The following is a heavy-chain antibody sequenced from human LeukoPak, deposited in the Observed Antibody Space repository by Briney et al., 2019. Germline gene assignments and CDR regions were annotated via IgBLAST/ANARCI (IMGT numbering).Heavy chain of an antibody. Sequence: GGSLRLSCEGSAFIFSGHWMNWVRQTPGKGLEWVASIKEDGSERQYVDSVKGRFSIPRDNTKGSLFLQLNSLRAEDTAVYYCAREGGCSGGSCYAGYYYGMDVWGQGTTVTVSS. J-gene: IGHJ6*02. CDR3: AREGGCSGGSCYAGYYYGMDV. CDR2: IKEDGSER. D-gene: IGHD2-15*01. V-gene: IGHV3-7*03. CDR1: AFIFSGHW.